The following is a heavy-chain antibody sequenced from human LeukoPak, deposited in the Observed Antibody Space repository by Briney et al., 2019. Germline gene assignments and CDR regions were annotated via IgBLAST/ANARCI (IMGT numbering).Heavy chain of an antibody. V-gene: IGHV1-24*01. J-gene: IGHJ4*02. Sequence: GASVKVSCKVSGYTLTELSMHWVRQAPGKGLEWMGGFDPEDGETIYAQRFQGRVTMTEDTSTDTAYMELSSLRSEDTAVYYCATVTRGLRFLEWLYFGDYWGQGTLVTVSS. D-gene: IGHD3-3*01. CDR3: ATVTRGLRFLEWLYFGDY. CDR1: GYTLTELS. CDR2: FDPEDGET.